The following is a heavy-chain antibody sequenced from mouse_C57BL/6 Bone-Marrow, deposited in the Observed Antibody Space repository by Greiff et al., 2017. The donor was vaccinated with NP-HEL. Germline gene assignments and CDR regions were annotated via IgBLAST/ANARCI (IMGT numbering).Heavy chain of an antibody. J-gene: IGHJ4*01. CDR2: IDPENGDT. CDR3: TMDYGYAMDY. D-gene: IGHD1-1*01. V-gene: IGHV14-4*01. Sequence: VQLQQSGAELVRPGASVKLSCTASGFNIKDDYMHWVKQRPEQGLEWIGWIDPENGDTEYASQFQGKATITADTSSNTAYLQLSSLTSEDTAVYYCTMDYGYAMDYWGQGTSVTVSS. CDR1: GFNIKDDY.